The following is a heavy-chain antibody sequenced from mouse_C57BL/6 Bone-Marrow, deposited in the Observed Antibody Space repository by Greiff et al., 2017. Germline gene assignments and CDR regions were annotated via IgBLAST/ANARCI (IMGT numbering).Heavy chain of an antibody. V-gene: IGHV2-4*01. CDR2: IWSGGST. CDR1: GFSLTSYG. Sequence: QVQLKQSGPGLVQPSQSLSITCTVSGFSLTSYGVHWVRQPPGKGLEWLGVIWSGGSTDYNAAFISRLSISKDNSKSQVFFKMNSLQADDTAIYYCAKKGGSSWDFDVGGTGTTVTVSS. J-gene: IGHJ1*03. CDR3: AKKGGSSWDFDV. D-gene: IGHD1-1*01.